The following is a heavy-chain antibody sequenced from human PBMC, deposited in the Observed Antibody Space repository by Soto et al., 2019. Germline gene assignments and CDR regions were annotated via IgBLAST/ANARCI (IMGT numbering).Heavy chain of an antibody. J-gene: IGHJ4*02. Sequence: GGSLRLSCAASGFTFSGSAMHWVRQASGKGLEWVGRIRSKANSYATAYAASVKGRFTISRDDSKNTAYLQMNSLKTEDTAVYYCTKRLGELSGFDYWGQGTLVTVSS. D-gene: IGHD3-16*02. CDR1: GFTFSGSA. CDR2: IRSKANSYAT. CDR3: TKRLGELSGFDY. V-gene: IGHV3-73*01.